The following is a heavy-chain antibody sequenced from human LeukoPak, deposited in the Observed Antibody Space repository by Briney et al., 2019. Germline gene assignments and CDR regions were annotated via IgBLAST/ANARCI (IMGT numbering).Heavy chain of an antibody. D-gene: IGHD5-12*01. CDR3: ARAKRWLPNLTPRSYYYYYYMDV. V-gene: IGHV3-21*01. CDR2: ISSSSYI. Sequence: GGSLRLSCAASGFTFSSYSMNWVRQAPGKGLEWVSSISSSSYIYYADSVKGRFTISRDNAKNSLYLQMNSLRAEDTAVYYCARAKRWLPNLTPRSYYYYYYMDVWGKGTTVTVSS. CDR1: GFTFSSYS. J-gene: IGHJ6*03.